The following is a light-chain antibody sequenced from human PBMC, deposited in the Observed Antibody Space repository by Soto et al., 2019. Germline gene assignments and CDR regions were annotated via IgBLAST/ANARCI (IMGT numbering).Light chain of an antibody. V-gene: IGLV2-8*01. Sequence: QSVLTQPPSASGSPGQSVTISCTGNSSDVGGYNYVSWYQQHPGKAPKLMNYEVSKRPSGVPDRFSGSKSGNTASLTVSGLQAEDEADYYCSSYAGSNNLRVFGTGTKVTVL. CDR3: SSYAGSNNLRV. CDR2: EVS. CDR1: SSDVGGYNY. J-gene: IGLJ1*01.